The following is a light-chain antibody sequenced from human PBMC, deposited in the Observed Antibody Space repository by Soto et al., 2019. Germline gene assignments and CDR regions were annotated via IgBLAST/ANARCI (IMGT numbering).Light chain of an antibody. V-gene: IGLV4-69*01. CDR2: VNSDGSH. Sequence: QSVLTQSPSASASLGASVKLTCTLSSEHDSYAIAWHQQQPEKGPRYLMKVNSDGSHTKGDGIPDRFSGSSSGAERYLSISSRQSDDEADYYCQTWGTGIVIFGGGTKLTVL. J-gene: IGLJ2*01. CDR3: QTWGTGIVI. CDR1: SEHDSYA.